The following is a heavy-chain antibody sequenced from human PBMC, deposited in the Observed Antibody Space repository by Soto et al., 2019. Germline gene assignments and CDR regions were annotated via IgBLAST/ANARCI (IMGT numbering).Heavy chain of an antibody. V-gene: IGHV3-7*01. J-gene: IGHJ6*02. CDR1: EFTFDKYY. D-gene: IGHD1-20*01. Sequence: EVQLVEAGGGLVQPGGSLRLSCAASEFTFDKYYMTWVRQAPGKGPECVANIKPDGSEQYYVDSVKGRFTISRDNANNSLYLHMNSLRAEDTAVYFCARGNWNYYYGFDVWGQGPTVTVSS. CDR3: ARGNWNYYYGFDV. CDR2: IKPDGSEQ.